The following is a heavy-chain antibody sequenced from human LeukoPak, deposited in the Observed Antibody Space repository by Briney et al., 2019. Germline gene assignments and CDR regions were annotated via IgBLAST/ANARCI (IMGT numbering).Heavy chain of an antibody. CDR3: ARVGGLEDYFDY. Sequence: GGSLRLSCAASGFTFSSYSMNWVRQAPGKGLEWVSRINSDGSSTSYADSVKGRFTISRDNAKNTLYLQMNSLRAEDTAVYYCARVGGLEDYFDYWGQGTLVTVSS. J-gene: IGHJ4*02. D-gene: IGHD3-16*01. CDR2: INSDGSST. V-gene: IGHV3-74*01. CDR1: GFTFSSYS.